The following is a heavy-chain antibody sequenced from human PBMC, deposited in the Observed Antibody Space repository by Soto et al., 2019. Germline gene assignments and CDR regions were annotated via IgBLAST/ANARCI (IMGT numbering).Heavy chain of an antibody. CDR3: ARTFDYYGMDV. J-gene: IGHJ6*02. CDR2: TYHAGSV. V-gene: IGHV4-38-2*01. Sequence: SETLSRTCAVSGYSTASGYYWAWLRQSPGNGLEWIGSTYHAGSVYYNPSLNGRVALSMDTSKNHFSLKLTSVTAADTAVYYCARTFDYYGMDVWGQGTTVT. CDR1: GYSTASGYY.